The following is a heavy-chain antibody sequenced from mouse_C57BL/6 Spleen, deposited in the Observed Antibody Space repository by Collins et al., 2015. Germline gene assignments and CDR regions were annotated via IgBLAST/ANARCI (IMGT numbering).Heavy chain of an antibody. CDR1: TSYW. CDR3: AREVLRYPAWFAY. Sequence: TSYWITWVKQRPGQGLEWIGDIYPGSGKTTYNENFKTKATLTVDTSSSTAYMQLSSLTSEDSAVYYCAREVLRYPAWFAYWGQGTLVTVSA. D-gene: IGHD1-1*01. J-gene: IGHJ3*01. V-gene: IGHV1-55*01. CDR2: IYPGSGKT.